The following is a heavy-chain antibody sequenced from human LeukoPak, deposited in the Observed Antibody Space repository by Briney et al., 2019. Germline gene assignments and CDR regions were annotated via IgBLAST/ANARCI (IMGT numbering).Heavy chain of an antibody. J-gene: IGHJ4*02. CDR1: GFTFSRYG. CDR3: AKIRAARPGY. Sequence: TGGSLSLSCAASGFTFSRYGMNWVRQAPGKGLEWVSGISDSGATIYYADSVKGRFTISRDNSKNMLYLQMHSLRPEDTAIYYCAKIRAARPGYWGQGTLVTVSS. D-gene: IGHD6-6*01. CDR2: ISDSGATI. V-gene: IGHV3-23*01.